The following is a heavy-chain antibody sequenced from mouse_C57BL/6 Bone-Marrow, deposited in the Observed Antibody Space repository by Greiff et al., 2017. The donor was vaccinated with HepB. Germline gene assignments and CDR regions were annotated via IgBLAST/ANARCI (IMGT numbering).Heavy chain of an antibody. CDR3: TRPIRYYSNLYYAMDY. CDR1: GFTFSDAW. J-gene: IGHJ4*01. V-gene: IGHV6-6*01. Sequence: EVKLVESGGGLVQPGGSMKLSCAASGFTFSDAWMDWVRQSPEKGLEWVAEIRNKANNHATYYAESVKGRFTISRDDSKSSVYLQMNSLRAEDTGIYYCTRPIRYYSNLYYAMDYWGQGTSVTVSS. CDR2: IRNKANNHAT. D-gene: IGHD2-5*01.